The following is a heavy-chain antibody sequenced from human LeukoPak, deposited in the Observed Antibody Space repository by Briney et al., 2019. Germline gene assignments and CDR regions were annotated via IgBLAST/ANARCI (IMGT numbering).Heavy chain of an antibody. CDR2: INPSGGST. D-gene: IGHD2-8*01. CDR3: ARDLSGYCTNGVCYQL. J-gene: IGHJ4*02. CDR1: GYTFTSYY. Sequence: ASVKVCCKASGYTFTSYYMHWVRQAPGQGLEWMGIINPSGGSTSYAQKFQGRVTMTRDTSTSTVYMELSSLRSEDTAVYYCARDLSGYCTNGVCYQLWGQGTLVTVSS. V-gene: IGHV1-46*01.